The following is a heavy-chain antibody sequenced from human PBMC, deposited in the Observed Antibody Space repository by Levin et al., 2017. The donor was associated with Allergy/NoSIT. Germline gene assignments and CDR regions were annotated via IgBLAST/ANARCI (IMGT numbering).Heavy chain of an antibody. Sequence: GGSLRLSCAASGFTFSTYEMSWVRQAPGKGLEWISYISSRGSMINYADSVKGRFTISRDNAKNSLYLQMNSLRAEDTAVYYCATLCVGGCSTTNDYWGQGTLVTVSS. CDR3: ATLCVGGCSTTNDY. D-gene: IGHD2-21*01. V-gene: IGHV3-48*03. J-gene: IGHJ4*02. CDR2: ISSRGSMI. CDR1: GFTFSTYE.